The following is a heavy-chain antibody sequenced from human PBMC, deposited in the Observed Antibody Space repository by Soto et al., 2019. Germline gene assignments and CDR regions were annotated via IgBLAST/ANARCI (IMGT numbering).Heavy chain of an antibody. D-gene: IGHD3-3*01. Sequence: EVQLVESGGGLVKPGGSLRLSCVASGFTFSSYSMNWVRQAPGKGLEWVSSISSSSSYIYYADSVKGRFTISRDNAKNSLYLQMNSLRAEDTAVYYCARDLTIFGVVPSASDYWGQGTLVTVSS. V-gene: IGHV3-21*01. J-gene: IGHJ4*02. CDR1: GFTFSSYS. CDR2: ISSSSSYI. CDR3: ARDLTIFGVVPSASDY.